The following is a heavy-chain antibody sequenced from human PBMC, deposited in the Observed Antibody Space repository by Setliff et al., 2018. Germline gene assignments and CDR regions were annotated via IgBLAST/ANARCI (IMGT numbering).Heavy chain of an antibody. CDR1: GDSISSYY. CDR2: IYTSGST. V-gene: IGHV4-4*08. CDR3: ARLGTTIPTSGTWTYYYYYYMDV. Sequence: SETLSLTCTVSGDSISSYYWSWIRQPPGKGLEWIGYIYTSGSTNYNPSLKSRVTISVDTSKNQFSLKVSSVTAADTAVYYCARLGTTIPTSGTWTYYYYYYMDVWGKGTTVTVSS. J-gene: IGHJ6*03. D-gene: IGHD1-1*01.